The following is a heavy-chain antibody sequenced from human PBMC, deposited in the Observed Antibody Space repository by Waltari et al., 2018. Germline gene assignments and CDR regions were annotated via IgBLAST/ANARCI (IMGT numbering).Heavy chain of an antibody. CDR2: INPNSGGT. CDR1: GNTFTGYD. V-gene: IGHV1-2*06. Sequence: QVQLVQSGAEVKKPGASVKVSCKASGNTFTGYDMHWVRQAPGHGLEWMGRINPNSGGTNYAQKFQGRVTMTRDTSISTAYMELSRLRSDDTAVYYCARARIEYSSSSPLWYFDLWGRGTLVTVSS. J-gene: IGHJ2*01. D-gene: IGHD6-6*01. CDR3: ARARIEYSSSSPLWYFDL.